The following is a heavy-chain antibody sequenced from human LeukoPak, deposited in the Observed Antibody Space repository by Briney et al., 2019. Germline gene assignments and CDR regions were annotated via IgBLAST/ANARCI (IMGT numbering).Heavy chain of an antibody. CDR2: IKQDGSQQ. D-gene: IGHD2-21*02. Sequence: GGSLRLSCAASGFTLSTYYMSWVRQAPGKGLEFVANIKQDGSQQSYVKSVEGRFAISRDNAKNSLYLQMNGLRVEDTAIYYCARYQHCGGDCYPLGFWGQGTLVTVSS. V-gene: IGHV3-7*01. CDR1: GFTLSTYY. J-gene: IGHJ4*02. CDR3: ARYQHCGGDCYPLGF.